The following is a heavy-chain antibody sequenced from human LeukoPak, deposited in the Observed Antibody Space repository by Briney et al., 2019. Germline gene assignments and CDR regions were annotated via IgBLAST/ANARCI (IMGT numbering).Heavy chain of an antibody. D-gene: IGHD5-24*01. V-gene: IGHV4-59*11. J-gene: IGHJ4*02. Sequence: SETLSLTCTVSGGSISSHYWSWIRQPPGKGLEWIGYIYYSGSTNYNPSLKSRVTISVDTSKNQFSLKLSSVTAAGTAVYYCARDGDGYNPFDYWGQGTLVTVSS. CDR3: ARDGDGYNPFDY. CDR1: GGSISSHY. CDR2: IYYSGST.